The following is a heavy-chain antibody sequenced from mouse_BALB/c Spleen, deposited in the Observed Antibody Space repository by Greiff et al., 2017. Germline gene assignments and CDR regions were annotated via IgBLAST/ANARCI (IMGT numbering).Heavy chain of an antibody. V-gene: IGHV1-55*01. CDR1: GYNFTSYW. Sequence: QVQLQQSGAELVKPGTSVKLSCKASGYNFTSYWINWVKLRPGQGLEWIGDIYPGSGSTNYNEKFKSKATLTVDTSSSTAYMQLSSLASEDSALYYCARGGTGDYWGQGTTLTVSS. CDR2: IYPGSGST. CDR3: ARGGTGDY. D-gene: IGHD4-1*01. J-gene: IGHJ2*01.